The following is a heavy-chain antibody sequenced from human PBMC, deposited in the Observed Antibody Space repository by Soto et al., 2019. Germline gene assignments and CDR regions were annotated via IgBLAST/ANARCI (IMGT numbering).Heavy chain of an antibody. CDR1: GFTFSSYG. J-gene: IGHJ5*02. CDR3: ADDIAADNWFDP. D-gene: IGHD6-13*01. V-gene: IGHV3-33*06. CDR2: IWYDGSNK. Sequence: QVQLVESGGGVVQPGRSLRLSCAASGFTFSSYGMHWVRQAPGKGLEWVAVIWYDGSNKYYADSVKGRFTISRDNSKNTLYLQMNSLRAEDTAVYYCADDIAADNWFDPWGQGTLVTVSS.